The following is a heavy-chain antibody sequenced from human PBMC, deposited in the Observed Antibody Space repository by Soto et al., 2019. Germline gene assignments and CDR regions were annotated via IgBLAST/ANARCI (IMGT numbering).Heavy chain of an antibody. CDR2: IYNSGTT. Sequence: SETLSLTCTVSGGSISSSSYYWGWIRQPPGKGLEWIGSIYNSGTTYYNPSLKSRVTISVDTSKNQLSLKLSSVTAADTAVYYCARRYYGSGSYFDPWGQGTLVTVSS. D-gene: IGHD3-10*01. CDR3: ARRYYGSGSYFDP. CDR1: GGSISSSSYY. J-gene: IGHJ5*02. V-gene: IGHV4-39*07.